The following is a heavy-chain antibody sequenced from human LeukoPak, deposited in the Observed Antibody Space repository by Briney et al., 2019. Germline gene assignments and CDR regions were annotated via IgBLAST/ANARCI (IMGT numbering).Heavy chain of an antibody. J-gene: IGHJ5*02. CDR1: GFTFSSYG. D-gene: IGHD3-22*01. V-gene: IGHV3-30*02. CDR2: IRYDGSNK. Sequence: GGSLRLSCAASGFTFSSYGMHWVRQAPGKGLEWVAFIRYDGSNKYYAESVKGRFTISRDNSKNTLYVQMNSLRAEDTAVYYCAKGNYYDSSAYNWFDPWGQGTLVTVSS. CDR3: AKGNYYDSSAYNWFDP.